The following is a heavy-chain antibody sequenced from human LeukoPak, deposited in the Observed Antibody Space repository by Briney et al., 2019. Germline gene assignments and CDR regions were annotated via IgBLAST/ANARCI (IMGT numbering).Heavy chain of an antibody. V-gene: IGHV3-30*18. CDR1: GFTFSNYG. J-gene: IGHJ4*02. D-gene: IGHD3-22*01. CDR2: ISYDGSYK. CDR3: AKDHDYYDSSGYYY. Sequence: GGSLRLSCAASGFTFSNYGMHWVRQAPGKGLEWVAVISYDGSYKYYADSVKGRLTISRDNSKNTLYLQMNSLRTEDTAVYYCAKDHDYYDSSGYYYWGQGTLVTVS.